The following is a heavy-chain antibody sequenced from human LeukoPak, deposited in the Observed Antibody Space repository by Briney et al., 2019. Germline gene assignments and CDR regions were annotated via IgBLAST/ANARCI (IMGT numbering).Heavy chain of an antibody. V-gene: IGHV3-21*01. CDR1: GFTFSSYS. D-gene: IGHD3-10*01. Sequence: PGGSLRLSCAASGFTFSSYSMNWVRQAPGKGLEWVSSISSSSSYIYYADSVKGRFTISRDNAKNSLYLQMNSLRAEDTAVYYCARETRTTYYYGSGSYYYYYGMDVWGKGTTVTVSS. CDR3: ARETRTTYYYGSGSYYYYYGMDV. J-gene: IGHJ6*04. CDR2: ISSSSSYI.